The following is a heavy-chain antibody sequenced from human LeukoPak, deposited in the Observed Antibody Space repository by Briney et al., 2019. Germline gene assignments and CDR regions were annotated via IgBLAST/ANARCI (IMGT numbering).Heavy chain of an antibody. CDR2: IHASGST. D-gene: IGHD5-12*01. J-gene: IGHJ4*02. CDR3: ARDDGYDSRFDY. Sequence: SSETLSLTCTVSGGSISSYYWSWIRQPAGKGLEWIGRIHASGSTVYNPSLMSRVTMSVDTSKSQFSLKLTSVTAADTAVYYCARDDGYDSRFDYWGQGTLLTVSS. V-gene: IGHV4-4*07. CDR1: GGSISSYY.